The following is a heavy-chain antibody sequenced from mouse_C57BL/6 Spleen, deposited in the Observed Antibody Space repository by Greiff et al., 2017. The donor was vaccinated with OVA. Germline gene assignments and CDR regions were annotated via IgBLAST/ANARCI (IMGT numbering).Heavy chain of an antibody. CDR1: GFTFSDYG. Sequence: EVQVVESGGGLVKPGGSLKLSCAASGFTFSDYGMHWVRQAPEKGLEWVAYISSGSSTIYYADTVKGRFTISRDNAKNTLFLQMTSLRSEDTAMYYCARAYDGYNVEYYFDYWGQGTTLTVSS. CDR3: ARAYDGYNVEYYFDY. V-gene: IGHV5-17*01. D-gene: IGHD2-3*01. J-gene: IGHJ2*01. CDR2: ISSGSSTI.